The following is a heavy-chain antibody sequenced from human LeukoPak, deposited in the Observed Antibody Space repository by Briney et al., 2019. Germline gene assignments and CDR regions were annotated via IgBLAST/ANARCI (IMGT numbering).Heavy chain of an antibody. J-gene: IGHJ1*01. CDR1: GYTFPSYG. CDR3: ARVPLHDDSGHYYPH. D-gene: IGHD3-22*01. Sequence: ASVKVSCKTSGYTFPSYGTHWVRQAPGQSLEWMGWINGGNGNTKYSEKFQGRVTIIRDTSASTAYMELSSLRSEGTAVYYCARVPLHDDSGHYYPHWGQGTLVTVSS. V-gene: IGHV1-3*01. CDR2: INGGNGNT.